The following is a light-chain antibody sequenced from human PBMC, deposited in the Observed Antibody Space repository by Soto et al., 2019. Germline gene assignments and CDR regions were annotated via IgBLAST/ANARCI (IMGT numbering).Light chain of an antibody. V-gene: IGKV1-8*01. Sequence: AIRMTQSPSSLSASTGDRFTITCRASQGISSFLAWYQQKPGKAPKLLIYAASTLQSGVPSRFSGSGSGTDFTLTISCLQSEDFATYYCQQYYSYPQSFGPGTKVDIK. J-gene: IGKJ3*01. CDR2: AAS. CDR3: QQYYSYPQS. CDR1: QGISSF.